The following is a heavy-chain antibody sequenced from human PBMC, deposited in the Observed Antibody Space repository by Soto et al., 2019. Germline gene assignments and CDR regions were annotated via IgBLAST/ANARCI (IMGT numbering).Heavy chain of an antibody. CDR1: GFIFNDYA. D-gene: IGHD6-6*01. V-gene: IGHV3-23*01. Sequence: EVQLLESGGGLVQPGGSLRLSCAASGFIFNDYAMTWVRQAPGKGLEWVSGISGSGGSTYYADSVKGRFTISRDNSKNTLYLQMSSLRGEDTALYYSAKCFTGTKAGRNYYSYYMDVCGKGPTVTVSS. CDR2: ISGSGGST. CDR3: AKCFTGTKAGRNYYSYYMDV. J-gene: IGHJ6*03.